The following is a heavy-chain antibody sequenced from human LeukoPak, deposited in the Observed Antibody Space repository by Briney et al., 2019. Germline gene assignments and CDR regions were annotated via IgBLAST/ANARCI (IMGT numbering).Heavy chain of an antibody. CDR3: ARVYYYGSDNHFDY. J-gene: IGHJ4*02. D-gene: IGHD3-10*01. Sequence: SETLSLTCTVSGYSISSGYYWGWIRQPPGKGLEWIGSIYHSGSTYYNPSLKSRVTISVDTSKNQFSLKLSSVTAADTAVYYCARVYYYGSDNHFDYWGQGTLVTVSS. CDR1: GYSISSGYY. V-gene: IGHV4-38-2*02. CDR2: IYHSGST.